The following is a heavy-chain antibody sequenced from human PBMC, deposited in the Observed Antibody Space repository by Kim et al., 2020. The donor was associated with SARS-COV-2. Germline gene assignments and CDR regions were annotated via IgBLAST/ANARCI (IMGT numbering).Heavy chain of an antibody. J-gene: IGHJ6*02. CDR1: GGSISSYY. V-gene: IGHV4-59*01. CDR3: ARFTHYYDSSGYYYYYGMDV. D-gene: IGHD3-22*01. Sequence: SETLSLTCTVSGGSISSYYWSWIRQPPGKGLEWIGYIYYSGSTNYNPSLKSRVTISVDTSKNQFSLKLSSVTAADTAVYYCARFTHYYDSSGYYYYYGMDVWGQGTTVTVSS. CDR2: IYYSGST.